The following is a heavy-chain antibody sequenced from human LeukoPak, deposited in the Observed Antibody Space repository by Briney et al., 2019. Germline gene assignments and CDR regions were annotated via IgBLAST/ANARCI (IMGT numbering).Heavy chain of an antibody. CDR2: IYHSGST. Sequence: SETLSLTCTVSGYSISSGYYWGWIRPPPGKGLEWIGSIYHSGSTYYNPSLKSRVTISVDKSKNQFSLKLSSVTAADTAVYYCARVLGERYYASGSYYGWGQGTLVTVSS. CDR3: ARVLGERYYASGSYYG. J-gene: IGHJ4*02. V-gene: IGHV4-38-2*02. CDR1: GYSISSGYY. D-gene: IGHD3-10*01.